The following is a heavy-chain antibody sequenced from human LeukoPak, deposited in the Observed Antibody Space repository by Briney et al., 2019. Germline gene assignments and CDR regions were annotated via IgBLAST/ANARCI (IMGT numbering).Heavy chain of an antibody. CDR1: GFTFSSYA. V-gene: IGHV3-23*01. CDR2: ISGSGGST. CDR3: AKLGEINSYGSGSYYY. Sequence: PGGSLRLSCAAAGFTFSSYAMSWVRQAPGKGLEWVSAISGSGGSTYYADSVKGRFTISRDNSKNTLYLQMNSLRAEDTAVYYCAKLGEINSYGSGSYYYWGQGTLVTVSS. J-gene: IGHJ4*02. D-gene: IGHD3-10*01.